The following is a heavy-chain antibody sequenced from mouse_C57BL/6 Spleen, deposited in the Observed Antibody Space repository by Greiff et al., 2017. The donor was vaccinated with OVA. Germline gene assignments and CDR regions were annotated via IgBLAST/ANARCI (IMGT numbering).Heavy chain of an antibody. CDR1: GYSFTSYY. V-gene: IGHV1-66*01. CDR3: ARPYYGNYGYFDV. Sequence: QVHVKQSGPELVKPGASVKISCKASGYSFTSYYIHWVKQRPGQGLEWIGWIYPGSGNTKYNEKFKGKATLTADTSSSTAYMQLSSLTSEDSAVYYCARPYYGNYGYFDVWGTGTTVTVSS. D-gene: IGHD2-10*01. J-gene: IGHJ1*03. CDR2: IYPGSGNT.